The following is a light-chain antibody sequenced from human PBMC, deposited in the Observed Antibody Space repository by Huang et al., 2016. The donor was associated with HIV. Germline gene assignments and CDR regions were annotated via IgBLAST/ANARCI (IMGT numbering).Light chain of an antibody. CDR1: QSISSY. Sequence: DIQMTQSPSSLSASLGERVTITCRASQSISSYLNWYQQKPGKAPKLLIYAASSLQSGVPSRFSGSGSGTDFTLTISSLQPEDFATYYCQQSYSIPPWTFGQGTKVEIK. CDR3: QQSYSIPPWT. V-gene: IGKV1-39*01. CDR2: AAS. J-gene: IGKJ1*01.